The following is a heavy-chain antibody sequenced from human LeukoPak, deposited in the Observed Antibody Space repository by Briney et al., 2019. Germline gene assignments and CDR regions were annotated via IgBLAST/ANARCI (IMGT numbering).Heavy chain of an antibody. CDR2: INPNSGGT. CDR1: GYTFTGYY. D-gene: IGHD2-21*02. Sequence: ASVKVSCKASGYTFTGYYMHWVRQAPGQGLEWMGWINPNSGGTNYAQKFQGRVTMTRDTSISTAYMELSRLRSDDTAVYYCARSVVVTAIQGSDAFDIWGQGTMVTVSS. V-gene: IGHV1-2*02. J-gene: IGHJ3*02. CDR3: ARSVVVTAIQGSDAFDI.